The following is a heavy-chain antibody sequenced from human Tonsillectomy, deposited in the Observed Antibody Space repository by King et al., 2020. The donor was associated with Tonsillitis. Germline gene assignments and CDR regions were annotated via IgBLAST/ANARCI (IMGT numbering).Heavy chain of an antibody. J-gene: IGHJ4*02. D-gene: IGHD3-10*01. CDR2: ITPNNGGT. V-gene: IGHV1-2*02. Sequence: VQLVESGAEVKKPGASVKVSCKASGYTFTGYYIHWVRQAPGQGLEWMGWITPNNGGTNYAQKFQGRFTVTRDTSISTAYMELSGLRSDDTAVYYCASVGEYGSWSYFRYWGQGTLVTVSS. CDR1: GYTFTGYY. CDR3: ASVGEYGSWSYFRY.